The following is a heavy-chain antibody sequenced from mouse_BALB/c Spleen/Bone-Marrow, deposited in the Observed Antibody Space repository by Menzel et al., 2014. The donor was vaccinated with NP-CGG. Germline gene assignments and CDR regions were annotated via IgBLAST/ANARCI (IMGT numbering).Heavy chain of an antibody. J-gene: IGHJ3*01. CDR3: ARSDYRFDPLPY. V-gene: IGHV1-69*01. CDR2: IDTYDSYT. Sequence: QVQLQQSGAELVMPGASVKLSCKASGHTFTAYWMHWVKQRPGQGLEWIGAIDTYDSYTSYNQKFKGKATLTVDESTSTAYMQLSSLTSEDSAVYYCARSDYRFDPLPYWGQGTLVTVSA. D-gene: IGHD2-14*01. CDR1: GHTFTAYW.